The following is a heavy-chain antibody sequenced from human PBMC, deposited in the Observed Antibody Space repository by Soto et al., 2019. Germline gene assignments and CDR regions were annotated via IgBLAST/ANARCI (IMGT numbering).Heavy chain of an antibody. Sequence: QVQLVQSGAEVKKPGVSVKVSCKASGYTFSTYGISWVRQAPGQGLDWMGWISSYNGDTNYAQKFQGRVTMTTDTSTSTAYMELRSLTSDDTAVYYCARDGPPPYCYYGLDVWGQGTTVTVSS. CDR1: GYTFSTYG. CDR3: ARDGPPPYCYYGLDV. V-gene: IGHV1-18*01. CDR2: ISSYNGDT. J-gene: IGHJ6*02.